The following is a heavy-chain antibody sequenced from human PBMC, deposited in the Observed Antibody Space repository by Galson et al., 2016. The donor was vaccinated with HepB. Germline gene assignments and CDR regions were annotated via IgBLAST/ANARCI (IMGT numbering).Heavy chain of an antibody. J-gene: IGHJ4*02. V-gene: IGHV3-74*01. CDR3: TRGFSTTGDY. CDR2: INSEGSST. D-gene: IGHD5/OR15-5a*01. Sequence: SLRLSCAASGFTFSDYWMHWVRQAPGKGLVWVSRINSEGSSTDYADSVKGRFTISKDNAKNTLYLQMQSLRVEDTAVYFCTRGFSTTGDYWGQGTLVTVSS. CDR1: GFTFSDYW.